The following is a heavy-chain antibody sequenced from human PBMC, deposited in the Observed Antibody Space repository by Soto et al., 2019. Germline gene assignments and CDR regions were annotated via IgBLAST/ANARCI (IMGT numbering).Heavy chain of an antibody. V-gene: IGHV1-69*06. CDR3: ASAGYYDSSGYFNWFDP. J-gene: IGHJ5*02. Sequence: SVKVSCKASGGTFSSYAISWVRQAPGQGLEWMGGIIPIFGTANYAQKVQGRVTITADKSTSTAYMELSSLRSEDTAVYYCASAGYYDSSGYFNWFDPWGQGTLVTVSS. D-gene: IGHD3-22*01. CDR2: IIPIFGTA. CDR1: GGTFSSYA.